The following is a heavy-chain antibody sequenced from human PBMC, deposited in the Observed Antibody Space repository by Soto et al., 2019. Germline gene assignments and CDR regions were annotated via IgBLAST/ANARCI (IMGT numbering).Heavy chain of an antibody. J-gene: IGHJ4*02. CDR1: GGTFSSYA. CDR2: IIPIFGTA. D-gene: IGHD3-16*02. V-gene: IGHV1-69*01. Sequence: QVQLVQSGAEVKKPGSSVKVSCKASGGTFSSYAISWVRQAPGQGLEWMGGIIPIFGTANYAQKFQGRVTITADESTSTAYMELSSLRSEDTAVYYCARLNDYVWGSYRYTGNFDYWGQGTLVTVSS. CDR3: ARLNDYVWGSYRYTGNFDY.